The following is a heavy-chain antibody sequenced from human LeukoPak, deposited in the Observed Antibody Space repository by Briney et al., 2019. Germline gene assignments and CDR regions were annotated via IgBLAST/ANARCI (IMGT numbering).Heavy chain of an antibody. J-gene: IGHJ4*02. CDR1: GYSNSSGYY. D-gene: IGHD1-26*01. V-gene: IGHV4-38-2*02. CDR2: IYHSGRT. CDR3: ARGGVGYYFDY. Sequence: ASETLSLTCTVSGYSNSSGYYWGWIRQPPGKGLEWIGSIYHSGRTYYNPSLKSRVTISVDTSKNQFSLKLSSVTAADTAVYYCARGGVGYYFDYWGQGTLVTVSS.